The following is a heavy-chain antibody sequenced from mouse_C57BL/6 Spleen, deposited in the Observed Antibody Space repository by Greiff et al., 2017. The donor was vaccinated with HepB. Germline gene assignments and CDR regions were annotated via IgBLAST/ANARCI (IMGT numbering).Heavy chain of an antibody. J-gene: IGHJ3*01. D-gene: IGHD2-3*01. Sequence: VQLKESGPGLVAPSQSLSITCTVSGFSFTSYGVHWVRQPPGKGLEWLVVIWSDGSTTYNSALKSRLSISKDNSKSQVFLKMNSLQTDDTAMYYCARHEDGYYPAWFAYWGQGTLVTVSA. CDR1: GFSFTSYG. CDR3: ARHEDGYYPAWFAY. CDR2: IWSDGST. V-gene: IGHV2-6-1*01.